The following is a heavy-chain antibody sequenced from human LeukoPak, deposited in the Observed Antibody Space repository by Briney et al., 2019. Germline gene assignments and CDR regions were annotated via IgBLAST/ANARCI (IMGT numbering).Heavy chain of an antibody. D-gene: IGHD3-22*01. Sequence: ASVKVTCKASGYTFTSYAMNWVRQAPGQGLEWMGWINTNTGNPTYAQGFTGRFVFSLDTSVSTAYLQISSLKAEDTAVYYCARAAMIVVVTPWFDPWGQGTLVTVSS. CDR1: GYTFTSYA. CDR3: ARAAMIVVVTPWFDP. J-gene: IGHJ5*02. CDR2: INTNTGNP. V-gene: IGHV7-4-1*02.